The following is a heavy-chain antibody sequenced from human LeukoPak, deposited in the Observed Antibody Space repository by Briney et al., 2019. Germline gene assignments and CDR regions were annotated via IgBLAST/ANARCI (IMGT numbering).Heavy chain of an antibody. D-gene: IGHD4-17*01. Sequence: PGGSLRLSCAASGFTFSTYWVHWVRQAPGKGLEWVSRISSDGSGTNYADSVKGRFTISRDNAKNTLYLQMNSLRVEDTAVYYCARGYGDYLPYYYMDVWGKGTTVTVSS. J-gene: IGHJ6*03. V-gene: IGHV3-74*01. CDR2: ISSDGSGT. CDR3: ARGYGDYLPYYYMDV. CDR1: GFTFSTYW.